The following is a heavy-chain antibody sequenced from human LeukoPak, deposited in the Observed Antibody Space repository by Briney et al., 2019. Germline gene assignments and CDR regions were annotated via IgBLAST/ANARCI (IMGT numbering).Heavy chain of an antibody. D-gene: IGHD2-21*01. CDR2: ISRYSGAT. V-gene: IGHV1-2*02. CDR1: GYIFRDYY. J-gene: IGHJ4*02. Sequence: ASVNVSCKASGYIFRDYYTHWVRQAPARGFEWMGWISRYSGATKLAQKFQGRVTLTRDTSISTAYVELSNLASDDTGAYYCVSWAGGNSDVASFDYWGQGTLVIVSS. CDR3: VSWAGGNSDVASFDY.